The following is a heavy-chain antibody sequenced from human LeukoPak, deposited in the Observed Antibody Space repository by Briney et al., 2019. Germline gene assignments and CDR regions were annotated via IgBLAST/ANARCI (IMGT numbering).Heavy chain of an antibody. V-gene: IGHV4-59*12. CDR3: ARDNRDDFWSGYHHRYFDY. CDR2: IYYSGST. J-gene: IGHJ4*02. D-gene: IGHD3-3*01. Sequence: SETLSLTCTVSGGSISSYYWSWIRQPPGKGLEWIGYIYYSGSTNYNPSFKSRVTISVDTSKNQFSLKLSSVTAADTAVYYCARDNRDDFWSGYHHRYFDYWGQGTLVTVSS. CDR1: GGSISSYY.